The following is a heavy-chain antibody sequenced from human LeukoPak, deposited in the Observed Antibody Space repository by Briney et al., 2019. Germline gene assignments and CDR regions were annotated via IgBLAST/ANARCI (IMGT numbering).Heavy chain of an antibody. CDR1: GFTFSSYA. CDR2: ISGSGGST. CDR3: AKRPVLRFLEWLLPRDY. Sequence: GGSLRLSCAASGFTFSSYAMSWVRQAPGKGLEWVSAISGSGGSTYYADSVKGRFTISRDKSKNTLYLQMNSLRAEDTAVYYCAKRPVLRFLEWLLPRDYWGQGTLVTVSS. J-gene: IGHJ4*02. D-gene: IGHD3-3*01. V-gene: IGHV3-23*01.